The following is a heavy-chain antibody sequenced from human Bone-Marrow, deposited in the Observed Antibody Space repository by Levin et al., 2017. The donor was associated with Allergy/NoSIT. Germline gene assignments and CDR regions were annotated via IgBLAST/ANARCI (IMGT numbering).Heavy chain of an antibody. J-gene: IGHJ3*02. Sequence: PAGGSLRLSCAASGFTFSKSGIHWVRQAPGKGLEWVAVIWYDGSTKYYGDSVKGRFSTSRDNSKNSVYLQMNSLRAEDTAVYYCARGLRWPSVRADEAFDIWGQGTKVTVSS. CDR3: ARGLRWPSVRADEAFDI. CDR2: IWYDGSTK. CDR1: GFTFSKSG. V-gene: IGHV3-33*01. D-gene: IGHD4-23*01.